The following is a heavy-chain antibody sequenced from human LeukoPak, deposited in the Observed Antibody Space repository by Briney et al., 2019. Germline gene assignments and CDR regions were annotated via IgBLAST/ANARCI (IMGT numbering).Heavy chain of an antibody. D-gene: IGHD3-3*01. J-gene: IGHJ4*02. CDR2: IYYSGSA. CDR1: GGSIRSSNHY. V-gene: IGHV4-39*01. CDR3: ASEEVAAGSGH. Sequence: SETLSLTCTVSGGSIRSSNHYWAWIRQPPGKGLEWIGSIYYSGSAYQNPSLKSRVTMSVDTSKNQFSLNLSSVTAADTAVYYCASEEVAAGSGHWGQGTLVTVSS.